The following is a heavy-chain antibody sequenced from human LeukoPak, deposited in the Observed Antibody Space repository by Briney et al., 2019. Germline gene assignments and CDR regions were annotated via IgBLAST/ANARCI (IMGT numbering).Heavy chain of an antibody. CDR2: IYPGDSDT. V-gene: IGHV5-51*01. J-gene: IGHJ3*02. CDR1: GYSFTSYW. D-gene: IGHD6-19*01. CDR3: ARAGIAVAGTSRGAFDI. Sequence: GESLKISFKGSGYSFTSYWIGWVRQTPGKGLEWMGIIYPGDSDTRYSPSFQGQVTISADKSISTAYLQWSSLKASDTAMYYCARAGIAVAGTSRGAFDIWGQGTMVTVSS.